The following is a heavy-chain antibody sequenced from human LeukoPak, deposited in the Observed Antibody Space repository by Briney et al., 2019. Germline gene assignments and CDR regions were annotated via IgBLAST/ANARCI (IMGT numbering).Heavy chain of an antibody. V-gene: IGHV4-34*01. Sequence: PSETLSLTCAVYGGSFSGYYWSWIRQPPGKGLEWIGEINHSGSTNYNPSLKSRVTISVDTSKNQFSLKLSSVTAADTAVYYCARARGVYAIHYYYYYMDVWGKGTTVTVSS. D-gene: IGHD2-8*01. CDR1: GGSFSGYY. CDR2: INHSGST. CDR3: ARARGVYAIHYYYYYMDV. J-gene: IGHJ6*03.